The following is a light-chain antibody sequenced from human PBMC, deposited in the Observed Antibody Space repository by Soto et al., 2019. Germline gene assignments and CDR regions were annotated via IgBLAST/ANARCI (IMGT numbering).Light chain of an antibody. CDR1: QNIHSF. J-gene: IGKJ2*01. CDR2: GGS. CDR3: QQSYGSPYT. V-gene: IGKV1-39*01. Sequence: DLQMTQSPSSLAASVGERVTITCRASQNIHSFLNWYQQKPGKAPQVLIYGGSALQSGVPSRFSGSGSGTDFTLTISSLQPEDFATYYCQQSYGSPYTFGQGTKLEIE.